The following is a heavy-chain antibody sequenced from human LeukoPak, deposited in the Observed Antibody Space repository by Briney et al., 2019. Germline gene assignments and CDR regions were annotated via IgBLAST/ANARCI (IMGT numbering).Heavy chain of an antibody. V-gene: IGHV1-46*01. CDR3: VREFRGGTFDF. J-gene: IGHJ4*02. CDR2: IIPSGGST. Sequence: ASVKVSCKASGYTFTSYYIHWVRQAPGQGLEWMGIIIPSGGSTNYPPKFQGRITVTRETSTSIVYMELSRLRSEDTAMYYCVREFRGGTFDFWGQGTLVTVSS. D-gene: IGHD5-24*01. CDR1: GYTFTSYY.